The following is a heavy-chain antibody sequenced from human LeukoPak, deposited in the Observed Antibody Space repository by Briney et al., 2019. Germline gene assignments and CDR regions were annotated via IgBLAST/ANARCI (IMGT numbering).Heavy chain of an antibody. J-gene: IGHJ4*02. Sequence: PSETLSLTCAVYGGSFSGYYWSWIRQPPGKGLEWIGEINHSGSTNYNPSLKSRVTISVDTSKNQFSLKLSSVTAADTAVYYCARARAIDGYCSSTSCPPPFDYWGQGTLVTVSS. CDR1: GGSFSGYY. CDR2: INHSGST. CDR3: ARARAIDGYCSSTSCPPPFDY. V-gene: IGHV4-34*01. D-gene: IGHD2-2*03.